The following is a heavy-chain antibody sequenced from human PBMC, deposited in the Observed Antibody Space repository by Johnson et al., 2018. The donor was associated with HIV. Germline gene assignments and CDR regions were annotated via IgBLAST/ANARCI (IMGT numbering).Heavy chain of an antibody. CDR3: AREIVLNRSGWYCIDAFDI. J-gene: IGHJ3*02. CDR1: GFTFTTYA. Sequence: QVQLVESGGGLVQPGRSLRLSCAASGFTFTTYAMHWVRQAPGKGLEWVAVISYDGSNKYYADSVKGRFTISRDNAKNSLYLQMNSLRAEDTDVYYCAREIVLNRSGWYCIDAFDIWGQGTMVTVSS. CDR2: ISYDGSNK. V-gene: IGHV3-30*04. D-gene: IGHD6-19*01.